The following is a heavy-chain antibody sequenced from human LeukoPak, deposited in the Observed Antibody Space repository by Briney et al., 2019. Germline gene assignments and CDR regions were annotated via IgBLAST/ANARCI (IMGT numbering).Heavy chain of an antibody. J-gene: IGHJ6*03. CDR1: GFTFSSYA. D-gene: IGHD1-26*01. V-gene: IGHV3-23*01. CDR2: ISGSGGSS. CDR3: AKDPGSCRGENYYYYMDV. Sequence: GGSLRLSCAASGFTFSSYAMSWVRQAPGKGLEWVSAISGSGGSSYYADSVKGRFTISRDNSKNTLYLQMNSLRAEDTAVYYCAKDPGSCRGENYYYYMDVWGKGTTVTVSS.